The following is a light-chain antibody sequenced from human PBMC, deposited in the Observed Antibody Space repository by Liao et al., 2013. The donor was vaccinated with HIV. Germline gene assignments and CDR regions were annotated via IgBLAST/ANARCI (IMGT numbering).Light chain of an antibody. V-gene: IGLV3-1*01. CDR3: QAWDSITAL. J-gene: IGLJ2*01. Sequence: SYELTQPPSVSVSPGQTASIACSGDKLGDKYACWYQQKPGQSPVLVIYQDTKRPSGIPERFSGSNSGNTVTLTISGTQPMDEADYYCQAWDSITALFGGGTKLTVL. CDR2: QDT. CDR1: KLGDKY.